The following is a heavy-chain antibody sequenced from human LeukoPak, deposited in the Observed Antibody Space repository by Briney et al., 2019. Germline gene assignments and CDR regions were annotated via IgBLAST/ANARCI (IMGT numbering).Heavy chain of an antibody. CDR3: ARAVTIFGVVIRTPLGYMDV. Sequence: GGSLRLSCAASGFTFSSYTMNWVRQPPGKGLEWVSYISSSSSTIYYADSVKGRFTISRDNAKNSLYLQMNSLRAEDTAVYYCARAVTIFGVVIRTPLGYMDVWGKGTTVTVSS. D-gene: IGHD3-3*01. V-gene: IGHV3-48*01. J-gene: IGHJ6*03. CDR1: GFTFSSYT. CDR2: ISSSSSTI.